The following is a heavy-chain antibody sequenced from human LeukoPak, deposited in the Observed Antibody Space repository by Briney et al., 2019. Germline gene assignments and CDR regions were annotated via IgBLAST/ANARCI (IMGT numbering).Heavy chain of an antibody. D-gene: IGHD5-12*01. J-gene: IGHJ6*03. Sequence: PSETLSLTCTVTGGSISSYYWSWIRQPPGKGLEWIGYIHYSGSTHYNPSLKSRVTISVDTSKNQVSLKLGSVTAADTAVYYCARTTEGYAGGPGYSYYYYMDVWGKGTTVTISS. CDR2: IHYSGST. V-gene: IGHV4-59*01. CDR3: ARTTEGYAGGPGYSYYYYMDV. CDR1: GGSISSYY.